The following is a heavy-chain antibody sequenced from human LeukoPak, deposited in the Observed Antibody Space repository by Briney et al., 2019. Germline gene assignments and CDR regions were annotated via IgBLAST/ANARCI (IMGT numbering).Heavy chain of an antibody. CDR2: ISGSGGST. V-gene: IGHV3-23*01. Sequence: GGSLRLSCAASGVTFSSYAMTWVRQAPGRGVEWVSAISGSGGSTYYADSVKGRVTISRDQSHFPLFLQMTSLRAEDTAVYYCAKDRTYYYDSRGYYSDYWGQGTLVTVSS. CDR3: AKDRTYYYDSRGYYSDY. J-gene: IGHJ4*02. CDR1: GVTFSSYA. D-gene: IGHD3-22*01.